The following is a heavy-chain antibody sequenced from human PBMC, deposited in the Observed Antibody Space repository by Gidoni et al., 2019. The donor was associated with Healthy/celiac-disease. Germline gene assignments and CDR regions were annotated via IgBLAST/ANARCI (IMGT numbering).Heavy chain of an antibody. Sequence: EVQLVESGGGLVQPGRSLRLSGTAAGFTLGDYDMSGVRQAPGKGREWVGFIRRTSYGGTTEYAASVKGRFTISRDDSKSIAYLQMNSLKTEDTAVYYCTRGGGSYYGEDYYYYYGMDVWGQGTTVTVSS. D-gene: IGHD1-26*01. CDR1: GFTLGDYD. J-gene: IGHJ6*02. CDR3: TRGGGSYYGEDYYYYYGMDV. V-gene: IGHV3-49*04. CDR2: IRRTSYGGTT.